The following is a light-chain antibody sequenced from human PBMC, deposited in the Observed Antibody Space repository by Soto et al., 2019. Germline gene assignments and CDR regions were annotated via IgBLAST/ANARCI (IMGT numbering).Light chain of an antibody. V-gene: IGKV1-9*01. Sequence: DIPLTQSPSFLSASVGDRVTITCRASQGISSYLAWYQQKPGKAPKLLIYAASTLQSGGPSRFSGSGSGTEFTLTISSLQPEDFATYYCQQFYSYPLTFGGGTKVEIK. CDR1: QGISSY. CDR2: AAS. J-gene: IGKJ4*01. CDR3: QQFYSYPLT.